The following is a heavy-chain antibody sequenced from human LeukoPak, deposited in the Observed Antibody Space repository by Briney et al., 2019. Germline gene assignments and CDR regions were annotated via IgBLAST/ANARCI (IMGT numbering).Heavy chain of an antibody. D-gene: IGHD3-3*01. J-gene: IGHJ4*02. V-gene: IGHV1-69*13. CDR2: IIPIFGTA. CDR3: ARGHCFLECPTAFDY. CDR1: GGTFSSYA. Sequence: SVKVSCKASGGTFSSYAISWVRQAPGQGLEWMGGIIPIFGTANYAQKFQGRVTITADESTSTAYMELSSLRSEDTAVYYCARGHCFLECPTAFDYWGQGTLVTVSS.